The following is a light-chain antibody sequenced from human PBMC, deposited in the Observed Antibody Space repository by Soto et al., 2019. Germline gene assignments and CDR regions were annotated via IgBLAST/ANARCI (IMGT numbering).Light chain of an antibody. V-gene: IGLV3-1*01. CDR3: QAWDSSLYV. CDR1: KLGDKY. CDR2: QDS. Sequence: SYELTQPPSVSVSPGQTASITCSGDKLGDKYACWYQQKPGQSPVLVIYQDSKRHSGIPERFSGSNSGNTATLTISGTQAMDEADYYCQAWDSSLYVFGTGTKLTVL. J-gene: IGLJ1*01.